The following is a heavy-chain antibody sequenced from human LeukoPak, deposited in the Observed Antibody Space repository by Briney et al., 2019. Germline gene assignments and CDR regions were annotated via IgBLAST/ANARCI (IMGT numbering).Heavy chain of an antibody. D-gene: IGHD2/OR15-2a*01. CDR1: GFTVSSNC. V-gene: IGHV3-53*01. CDR2: IYSDGST. CDR3: ASLGNPYIDY. J-gene: IGHJ4*02. Sequence: PGGSLRLSCVASGFTVSSNCMSWVRQAPGKGLEWVSVIYSDGSTYYSDPVKGRFTISRDNAKNSLYLQMNSLRAEDTAVYYCASLGNPYIDYWGQGTLVTVSS.